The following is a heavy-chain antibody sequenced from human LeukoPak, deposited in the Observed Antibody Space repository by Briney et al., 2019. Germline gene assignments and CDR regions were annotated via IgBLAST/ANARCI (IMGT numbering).Heavy chain of an antibody. J-gene: IGHJ4*02. CDR2: IIPIFGTA. CDR3: ARGDLAYCGGDCYYFDY. V-gene: IGHV1-69*06. CDR1: GGTFSSYA. Sequence: ASVKVSCKASGGTFSSYAISWVRQAPGQGLEWMGGIIPIFGTANYAQKFQGRVTITADKSTSTAYMELSSLRSEDTAVYYCARGDLAYCGGDCYYFDYWGQGTLVTVSS. D-gene: IGHD2-21*02.